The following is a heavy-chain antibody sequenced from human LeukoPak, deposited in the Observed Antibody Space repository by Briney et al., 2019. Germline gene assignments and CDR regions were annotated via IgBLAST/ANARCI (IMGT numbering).Heavy chain of an antibody. CDR3: ASTGGYSSGWYNYYYYYGMDV. Sequence: GGSLRLSCAASGFTFSSYAMHWVRQAPGKGLEWVAVISYDGSNKYYADSVKGRFTISRDNSKNTLYLQMNSLRAEDTAVYYCASTGGYSSGWYNYYYYYGMDVWGQGTTVTVSS. J-gene: IGHJ6*02. CDR2: ISYDGSNK. CDR1: GFTFSSYA. V-gene: IGHV3-30*04. D-gene: IGHD6-19*01.